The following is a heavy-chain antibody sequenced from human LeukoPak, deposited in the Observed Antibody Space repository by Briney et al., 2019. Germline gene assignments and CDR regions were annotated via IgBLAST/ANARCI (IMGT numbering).Heavy chain of an antibody. J-gene: IGHJ6*02. CDR2: IDKDGRKT. Sequence: GGSLRLSCAASGFTMGAFAMHWVRQAPGKGLEWVSLIDKDGRKTYYADSVKGRFTISRDNSKNSLYLQMTSLRTEDTALYYCATWAFYHSLDVWGQGATVTVSS. V-gene: IGHV3-43*02. D-gene: IGHD1-26*01. CDR1: GFTMGAFA. CDR3: ATWAFYHSLDV.